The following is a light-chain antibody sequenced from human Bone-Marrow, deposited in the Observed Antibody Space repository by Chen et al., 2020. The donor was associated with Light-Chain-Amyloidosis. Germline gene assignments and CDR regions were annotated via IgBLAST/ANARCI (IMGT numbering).Light chain of an antibody. CDR3: EEYGTPPLT. J-gene: IGKJ4*01. Sequence: EIVLTQSPGTLSLSPGEGANLSCRASQTISSNYLTWYQQKFGQAPRLLIYGSSSRATGIPDRFAGSGSGTDCSLTINRLEPEDFAMYYCEEYGTPPLTFGGGTKVEIK. V-gene: IGKV3-20*01. CDR1: QTISSNY. CDR2: GSS.